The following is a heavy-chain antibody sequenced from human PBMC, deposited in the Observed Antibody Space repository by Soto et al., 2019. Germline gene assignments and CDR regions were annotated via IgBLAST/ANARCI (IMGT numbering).Heavy chain of an antibody. Sequence: QVQLVESGGGVVQPGRSLRLSCAASGFTFSSYGMHWVRQAPGKGLEWVAVISYDGSNKYYADSVKGRFTISRDNSKNTLYLQMNSLRAEDTAVYYCAKDFAITMIVVVKSPIDYWGKGTLVTVSS. CDR1: GFTFSSYG. CDR3: AKDFAITMIVVVKSPIDY. CDR2: ISYDGSNK. D-gene: IGHD3-22*01. V-gene: IGHV3-30*18. J-gene: IGHJ4*02.